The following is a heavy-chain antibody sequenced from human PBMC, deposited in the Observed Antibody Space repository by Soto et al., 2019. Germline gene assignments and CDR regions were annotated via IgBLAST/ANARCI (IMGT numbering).Heavy chain of an antibody. V-gene: IGHV1-69*13. CDR1: GGTFSSYA. CDR2: IIPIFGTA. Sequence: GASVKVSCKASGGTFSSYAISWVRQAPGQGLEWMGGIIPIFGTANYAQKFQGGVTITADESTSTAYMELSSLRSEDTAVYYCARMITFGGVIVSYYGMDVWGQGTTVTVSS. J-gene: IGHJ6*02. D-gene: IGHD3-16*02. CDR3: ARMITFGGVIVSYYGMDV.